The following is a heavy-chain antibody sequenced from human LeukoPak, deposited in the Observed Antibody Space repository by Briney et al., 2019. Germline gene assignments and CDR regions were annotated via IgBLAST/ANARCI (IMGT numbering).Heavy chain of an antibody. CDR1: GFTLRSYD. CDR3: ARMVFDSSGHYYFDH. Sequence: GGSLRLSCAASGFTLRSYDMQWVRQSMEKGLEWVAAIGTAGDTYYPGSAKGRFSVSRENAKNSLYLHMNSPRAGDTAVYYCARMVFDSSGHYYFDHWGQGTLVTVSS. V-gene: IGHV3-13*01. CDR2: IGTAGDT. D-gene: IGHD3-22*01. J-gene: IGHJ4*02.